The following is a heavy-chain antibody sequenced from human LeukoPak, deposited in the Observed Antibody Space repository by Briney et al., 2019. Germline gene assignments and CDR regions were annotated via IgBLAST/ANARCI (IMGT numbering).Heavy chain of an antibody. CDR3: ATVFSRGAKRYYFDY. D-gene: IGHD3-10*01. CDR1: GYTLTELS. V-gene: IGHV1-24*01. J-gene: IGHJ4*02. Sequence: ASVKVSCKVSGYTLTELSMHWVRQAPGKGLEWMGGFDPEDGETIYAQKFQGRVTMTEDTSTDTAYMELSSLRSEDTAVYYCATVFSRGAKRYYFDYWGQGTLVTVSS. CDR2: FDPEDGET.